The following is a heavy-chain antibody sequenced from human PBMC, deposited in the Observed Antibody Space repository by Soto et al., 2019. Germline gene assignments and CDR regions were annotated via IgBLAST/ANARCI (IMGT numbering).Heavy chain of an antibody. CDR2: ISYDGSNK. D-gene: IGHD6-6*01. CDR3: AKDRRSSSSYYYGMDV. CDR1: GFTFSSYG. J-gene: IGHJ6*02. Sequence: GXSLRLSCAASGFTFSSYGMHCVRQAPVKGLEWVAVISYDGSNKYYADSVKGRFTISRDNSKNTLYLQMNSLRAEDTAVYYCAKDRRSSSSYYYGMDVWGQGTTVTVSS. V-gene: IGHV3-30*18.